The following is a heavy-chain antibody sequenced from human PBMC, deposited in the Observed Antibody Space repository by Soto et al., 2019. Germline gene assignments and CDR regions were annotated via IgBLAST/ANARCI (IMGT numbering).Heavy chain of an antibody. CDR3: ARAVVPVYYYYYMDV. Sequence: QVQLRESGPGLVKPSETLSLTCTVSGGSISSYYWSWIRQPPGKGLEWIGYIYYSGSTNYNPSLKSRVTISVDTSKNQFSLKLSSVTAADTAVYYCARAVVPVYYYYYMDVWGKGTTVTVSS. J-gene: IGHJ6*03. D-gene: IGHD2-2*01. CDR2: IYYSGST. CDR1: GGSISSYY. V-gene: IGHV4-59*01.